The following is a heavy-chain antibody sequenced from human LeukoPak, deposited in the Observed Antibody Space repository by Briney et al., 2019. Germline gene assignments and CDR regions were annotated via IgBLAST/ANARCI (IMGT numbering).Heavy chain of an antibody. CDR3: AGVSTTALGFDY. Sequence: GGSLRLSCAASGFTFSDYYMSWIRQAPGKGLEWVSYISSSGSNIYYADSVKGRFTISRDNAKNSLYLQMNSLRAEDTAVYYCAGVSTTALGFDYWSQGTLVTVSS. CDR1: GFTFSDYY. J-gene: IGHJ4*02. D-gene: IGHD4-11*01. V-gene: IGHV3-11*04. CDR2: ISSSGSNI.